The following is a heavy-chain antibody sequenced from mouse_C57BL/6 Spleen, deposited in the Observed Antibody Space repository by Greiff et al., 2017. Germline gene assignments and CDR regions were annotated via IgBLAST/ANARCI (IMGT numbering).Heavy chain of an antibody. V-gene: IGHV7-3*01. Sequence: EVKLVESGGGLVQPGGSLSLSCAASGFTFTDYCMSWVRQPPGKALEWLGFIRNKANGYTTEYSATVKGRFTISRDTSQSILYLQMNALRAEDSATYYCARYMGRYFGGWGTGTTVTVSS. D-gene: IGHD4-1*01. CDR3: ARYMGRYFGG. CDR1: GFTFTDYC. J-gene: IGHJ1*03. CDR2: IRNKANGYTT.